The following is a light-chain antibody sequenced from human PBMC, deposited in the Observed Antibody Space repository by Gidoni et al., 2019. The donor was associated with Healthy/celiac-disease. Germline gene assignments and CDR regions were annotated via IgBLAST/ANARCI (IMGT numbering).Light chain of an antibody. V-gene: IGKV3-15*01. CDR3: QSGRT. Sequence: EIVMTQSPATLSVSPGERATLSCRASQSVSSHVAWYQQKPGQAPRLLIYGASTRATGIPARFSGSGSGTEFTLTISSLQSEDFAVYYCQSGRTFGQGTKVEIK. CDR1: QSVSSH. J-gene: IGKJ1*01. CDR2: GAS.